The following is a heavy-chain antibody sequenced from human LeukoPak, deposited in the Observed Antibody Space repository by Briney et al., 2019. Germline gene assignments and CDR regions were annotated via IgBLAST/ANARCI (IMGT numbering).Heavy chain of an antibody. D-gene: IGHD5-18*01. CDR3: ARDRGSYGYGASDY. Sequence: GGPLRLSCAASGFTFSSYGMHWVRQAPGKGLEWVAVIWSDVSNKYYVDSVKGRFTISRDNSKNTLYLQMNSLRAEDTALYYCARDRGSYGYGASDYWGQGTLVTVSS. V-gene: IGHV3-33*01. CDR2: IWSDVSNK. CDR1: GFTFSSYG. J-gene: IGHJ4*02.